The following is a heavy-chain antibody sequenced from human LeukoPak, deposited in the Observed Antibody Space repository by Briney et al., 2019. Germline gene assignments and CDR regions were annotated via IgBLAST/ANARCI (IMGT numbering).Heavy chain of an antibody. Sequence: ASVKVSCKASGYTFTSYGISWVRQAPGQGLEWMGWISAYNGNTNYAQKLQGRVTMTTDTSTSTAYMELRSLRSDDTAVYYCARGHQSRRITIFGVVRTPGWFDPWGQGTLVTVSS. D-gene: IGHD3-3*01. V-gene: IGHV1-18*01. J-gene: IGHJ5*02. CDR2: ISAYNGNT. CDR1: GYTFTSYG. CDR3: ARGHQSRRITIFGVVRTPGWFDP.